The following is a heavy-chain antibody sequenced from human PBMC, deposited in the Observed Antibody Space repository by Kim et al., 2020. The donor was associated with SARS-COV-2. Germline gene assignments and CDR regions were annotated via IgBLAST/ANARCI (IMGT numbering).Heavy chain of an antibody. V-gene: IGHV4-34*01. D-gene: IGHD2-15*01. J-gene: IGHJ4*02. CDR2: INHSGST. CDR3: AREGG. Sequence: INHSGSTTYNPYLKRRVTISVHTSKNQFSLKLSSVAAADTAVYYCAREGGCGQGTLVTVSS.